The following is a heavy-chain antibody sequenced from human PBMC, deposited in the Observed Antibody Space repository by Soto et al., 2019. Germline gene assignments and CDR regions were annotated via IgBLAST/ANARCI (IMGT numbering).Heavy chain of an antibody. V-gene: IGHV3-23*01. Sequence: EVQLLESGGGLVQPGGSLRLSCAASGFTFSTYVMSWVRQAPGKGLEWVSGISGSGGSTYYADSVKGRFTISRDNSKNTLYLQMNSLRAEDTAVYYCAKVFLGQWLVYYFDYWGQGPLVSVSS. CDR1: GFTFSTYV. CDR2: ISGSGGST. CDR3: AKVFLGQWLVYYFDY. D-gene: IGHD6-19*01. J-gene: IGHJ4*02.